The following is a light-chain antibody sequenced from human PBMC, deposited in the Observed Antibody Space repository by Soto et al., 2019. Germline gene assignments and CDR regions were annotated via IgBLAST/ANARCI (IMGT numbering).Light chain of an antibody. J-gene: IGLJ2*01. Sequence: QSALTQPPSASGSPGQSVTISCTGSSSDVGGYNYVSWYQQHPGKAPKLMIYEVSKRPSGVPDRLSGSKSGNTASLTVSGLQAEDEADYYCGSYGGSNTVVFGGGTKLTVL. V-gene: IGLV2-8*01. CDR3: GSYGGSNTVV. CDR1: SSDVGGYNY. CDR2: EVS.